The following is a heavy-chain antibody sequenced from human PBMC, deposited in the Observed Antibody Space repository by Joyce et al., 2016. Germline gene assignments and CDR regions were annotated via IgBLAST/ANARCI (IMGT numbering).Heavy chain of an antibody. J-gene: IGHJ6*01. CDR1: GFTFSSHA. D-gene: IGHD3-3*01. CDR2: TSDRGGSR. V-gene: IGHV3-23*01. CDR3: ASRVPTNYDFWSGYIYY. Sequence: VQLLESGGGLLQRWGSLRLSCAASGFTFSSHAMSWVRQAPGEGHERVSATSDRGGSRYLAEPLKGRFTISRANSEDSLNLNMKGRRGEDTAVYYCASRVPTNYDFWSGYIYY.